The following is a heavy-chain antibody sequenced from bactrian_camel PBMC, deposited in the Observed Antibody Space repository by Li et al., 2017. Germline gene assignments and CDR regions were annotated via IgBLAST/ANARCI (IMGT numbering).Heavy chain of an antibody. Sequence: HVQLVESGGDLVQPGGSLRLSCAASGFTSSSYCMGWFRQAPGQERERVAVIYTGTGSTWYGDSVKGRFSISHDNARNTLYLQMNSLTPGDTAMYYCAVHRYGAGYKDWGQGTQVTVS. CDR1: GFTSSSYC. CDR3: AVHRYGAGYKD. D-gene: IGHD5*01. J-gene: IGHJ4*01. V-gene: IGHV3S1*01. CDR2: IYTGTGST.